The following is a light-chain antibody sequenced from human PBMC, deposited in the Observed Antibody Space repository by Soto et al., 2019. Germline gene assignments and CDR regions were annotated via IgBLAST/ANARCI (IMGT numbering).Light chain of an antibody. CDR1: QRVSTN. CDR3: QQYSDWRQTYT. Sequence: EIVMTQSPATLSVSPGERATLSCRASQRVSTNLAWYQQKPGQAPRLLIYGASTRATGIPGRFSGSGAETEFTHTISYLQSEDFAVYSCQQYSDWRQTYTFGQGTKLESK. J-gene: IGKJ2*01. CDR2: GAS. V-gene: IGKV3-15*01.